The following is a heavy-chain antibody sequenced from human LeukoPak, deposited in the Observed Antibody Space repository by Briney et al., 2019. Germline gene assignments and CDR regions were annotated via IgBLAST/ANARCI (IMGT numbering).Heavy chain of an antibody. CDR1: GYTFINRG. CDR2: INPTGTAT. CDR3: ARDNSVGDIAWWFDP. D-gene: IGHD1-26*01. Sequence: VKLSRKSSGYTFINRGLHWVRQPPAQGLEWVGVINPTGTATLYAQKFQGRVTLTRDMSATTDYMELSSLTSEDTAVYYCARDNSVGDIAWWFDPWGQGTLVTVSS. V-gene: IGHV1-46*01. J-gene: IGHJ5*02.